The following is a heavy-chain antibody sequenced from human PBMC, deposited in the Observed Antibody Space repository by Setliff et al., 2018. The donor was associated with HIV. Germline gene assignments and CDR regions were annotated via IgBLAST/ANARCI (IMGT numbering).Heavy chain of an antibody. CDR3: ARSRPRSMGFYMDV. D-gene: IGHD2-8*01. J-gene: IGHJ6*03. V-gene: IGHV4-59*01. CDR1: GGSISTYY. Sequence: SETLSLTCTVSGGSISTYYWSWIRQSPGEGLEWIGYIFYTESTNYTPSIKSTNYNPSRKSRVTVSLDTSQNQFSLNLSSVTAADTAVYYCARSRPRSMGFYMDVWGKGTTVTVSS. CDR2: IFYTESTNYTPSIKST.